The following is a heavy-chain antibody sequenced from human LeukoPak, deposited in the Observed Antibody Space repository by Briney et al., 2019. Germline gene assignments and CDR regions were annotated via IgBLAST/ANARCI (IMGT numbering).Heavy chain of an antibody. CDR3: ATGYCSGWYGRLDY. CDR1: GFTFSSYG. V-gene: IGHV3-30*02. CDR2: IRYDGSNK. J-gene: IGHJ4*02. Sequence: QVQLVESGGGVVQPGGSLRLSCAASGFTFSSYGMHWVRQAPGKGLEWVAFIRYDGSNKYYADSVKARFTLSRDNSKNTMYLQMNTLRAEDTAVYYCATGYCSGWYGRLDYWGQGTLVTVSS. D-gene: IGHD6-19*01.